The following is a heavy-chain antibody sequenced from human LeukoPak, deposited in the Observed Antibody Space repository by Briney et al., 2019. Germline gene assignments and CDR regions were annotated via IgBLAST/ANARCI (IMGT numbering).Heavy chain of an antibody. CDR3: ARVSLWELLGAFDI. V-gene: IGHV3-21*01. CDR1: GFTFSSYS. J-gene: IGHJ3*02. D-gene: IGHD1-26*01. CDR2: ISSSSSYI. Sequence: GSLRLSCAASGFTFSSYSMNWVRQAPGKGLEWVSSISSSSSYIYYADSVKGRFTISRDNAKNSLYLQMNSLRAEDTAVYYCARVSLWELLGAFDIWGQGTMVTVSS.